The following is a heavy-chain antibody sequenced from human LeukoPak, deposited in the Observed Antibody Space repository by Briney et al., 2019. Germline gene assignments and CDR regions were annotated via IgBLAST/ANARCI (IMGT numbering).Heavy chain of an antibody. CDR1: GYTFTSYG. V-gene: IGHV1-18*01. J-gene: IGHJ6*03. D-gene: IGHD3-10*01. CDR3: ARVYTGSYFYYYYYMDV. CDR2: ISAYNGNT. Sequence: ASVKVSCKSSGYTFTSYGISWVRQAPGQGLEWMGWISAYNGNTNYAQKLQGRVTMTTDTSTSTAYMELRSLRSDDTAVYYCARVYTGSYFYYYYYMDVWGKGTTVTISS.